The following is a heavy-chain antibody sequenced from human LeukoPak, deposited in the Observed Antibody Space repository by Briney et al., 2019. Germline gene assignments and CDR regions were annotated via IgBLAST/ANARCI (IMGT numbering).Heavy chain of an antibody. V-gene: IGHV3-74*01. CDR2: INGDGSST. Sequence: PGGSLRLSCAASGFTFSSYWMHWVRQAPGKGLVWVSRINGDGSSTFYAGSVKGRFTISRDNAKNTVYLQVNSLRVEDTAVYYCGSDTVLGYWGQGTLVTASS. CDR1: GFTFSSYW. CDR3: GSDTVLGY. J-gene: IGHJ4*02. D-gene: IGHD5-18*01.